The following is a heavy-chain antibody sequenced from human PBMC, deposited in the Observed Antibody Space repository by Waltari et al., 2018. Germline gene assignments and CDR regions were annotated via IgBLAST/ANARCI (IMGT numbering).Heavy chain of an antibody. J-gene: IGHJ5*02. CDR1: GYTFNNSA. Sequence: QVQLVQSGSELKNPGASAKVSCKASGYTFNNSANNRLRQAPGQGLELMGWVNTNTGNPTYVQGFTGRFVFSLDTSVSTAYLQINSLKADDTAVYYCAREVVPAATIVVNWFDPWGQGTLVTVSS. CDR3: AREVVPAATIVVNWFDP. CDR2: VNTNTGNP. V-gene: IGHV7-4-1*02. D-gene: IGHD2-2*01.